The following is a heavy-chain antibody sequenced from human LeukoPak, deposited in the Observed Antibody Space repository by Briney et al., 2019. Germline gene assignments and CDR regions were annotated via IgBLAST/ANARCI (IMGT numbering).Heavy chain of an antibody. D-gene: IGHD5-18*01. CDR2: INQSGST. V-gene: IGHV4-34*01. CDR3: ARWIQLWPEYYFDY. J-gene: IGHJ4*02. CDR1: GGSFSDYY. Sequence: KTSETLSLTCAVYGGSFSDYYWSWIRQPPGKGLEWIGEINQSGSTNYNPSLKNRVTISLDTSKNQFSLKLSSVTAADTAVYYCARWIQLWPEYYFDYWGQGTLVTVSS.